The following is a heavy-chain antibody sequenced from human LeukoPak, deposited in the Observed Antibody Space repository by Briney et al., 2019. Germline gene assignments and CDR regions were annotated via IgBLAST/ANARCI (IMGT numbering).Heavy chain of an antibody. CDR2: IIPILGIA. J-gene: IGHJ4*02. V-gene: IGHV1-69*04. CDR3: VASAGAVATGVDY. D-gene: IGHD5-12*01. CDR1: GGTFSSYA. Sequence: ASVKVSCKASGGTFSSYAISWVRQAPGQGLEWMGRIIPILGIANYAQKFQGRVTITADKSTSTAYMELSSLRSEDTAVYYCVASAGAVATGVDYWGQGTLVTVSS.